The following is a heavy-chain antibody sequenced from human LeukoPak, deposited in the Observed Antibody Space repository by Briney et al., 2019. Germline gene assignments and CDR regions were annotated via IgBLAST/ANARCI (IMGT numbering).Heavy chain of an antibody. CDR2: MGARHGYA. V-gene: IGHV1-8*01. D-gene: IGHD3-10*01. J-gene: IGHJ4*02. CDR1: GYTSTSYD. Sequence: ASVKVSCKASGYTSTSYDINWVRQAPGQGLEWMGWMGARHGYAGSAQRFQGRITMTRDTSISTAYMELSSLRSEDTAVYYCARVLTMVRGAPTGYWGQGTLVTVSS. CDR3: ARVLTMVRGAPTGY.